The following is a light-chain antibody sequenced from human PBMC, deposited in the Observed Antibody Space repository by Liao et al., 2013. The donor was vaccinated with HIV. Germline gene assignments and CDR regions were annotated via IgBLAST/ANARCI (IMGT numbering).Light chain of an antibody. CDR3: QAWDSRADVV. V-gene: IGLV3-1*01. Sequence: SYELTQPPSVSVSPGQTASVTCSGDKLGDQYVSWYQQRPGQSPILVIYEDTKRPSGIPERLSGSNSGNTVTLTIRGTQALDEADYFCQAWDSRADVVFGGGTKLTVL. CDR1: KLGDQY. CDR2: EDT. J-gene: IGLJ2*01.